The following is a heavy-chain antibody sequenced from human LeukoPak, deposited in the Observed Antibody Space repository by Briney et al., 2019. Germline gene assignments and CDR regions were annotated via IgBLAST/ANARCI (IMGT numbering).Heavy chain of an antibody. CDR2: INHSGST. CDR1: GGSFSGYY. J-gene: IGHJ4*02. Sequence: SETLSLTCAVYGGSFSGYYWSWIRQPPGKGLEWIGEINHSGSTNYNPSLKSRVTISVDTSKNQFSLKLSSVTAADTAVYYCARGGLRYFDWLLRTYYFDYWGQRTLVTVSS. D-gene: IGHD3-9*01. V-gene: IGHV4-34*01. CDR3: ARGGLRYFDWLLRTYYFDY.